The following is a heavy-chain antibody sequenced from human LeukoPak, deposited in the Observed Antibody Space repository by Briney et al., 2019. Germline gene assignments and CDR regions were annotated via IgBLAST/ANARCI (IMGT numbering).Heavy chain of an antibody. V-gene: IGHV3-23*01. Sequence: GGSLRLSRAASGFTFSSYAMSWVRQAPGKGLEWVSAISGSGDSTYYADSVKGRFTISRDNSKNTLYLQMNSLRAEDTAVYYCAKGSRGYSGYVVDYWGQGTLVTVSS. CDR3: AKGSRGYSGYVVDY. D-gene: IGHD5-12*01. CDR2: ISGSGDST. CDR1: GFTFSSYA. J-gene: IGHJ4*02.